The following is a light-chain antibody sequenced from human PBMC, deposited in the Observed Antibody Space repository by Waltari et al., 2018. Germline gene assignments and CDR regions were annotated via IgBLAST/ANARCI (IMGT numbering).Light chain of an antibody. V-gene: IGLV2-14*01. J-gene: IGLJ1*01. CDR3: SSYISSTTPYV. CDR1: SSDNGAHNY. Sequence: QSALTQPASVSGSPGQSITISCTGTSSDNGAHNYVSWYQEHPGKAPKLMVYEVSNRPSGVSNRFSGSKSGNTASLTISGLQAEDEADYYCSSYISSTTPYVFGTGTKVTVL. CDR2: EVS.